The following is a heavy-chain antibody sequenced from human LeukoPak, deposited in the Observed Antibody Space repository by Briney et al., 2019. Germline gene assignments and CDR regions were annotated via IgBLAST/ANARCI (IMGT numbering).Heavy chain of an antibody. J-gene: IGHJ4*02. CDR2: IYPGDSDT. CDR3: ATQPRRERWLQSYFDY. Sequence: GESLQISCKGSGYSFTSYWIGWVRQMPGKGLAWMGIIYPGDSDTRYSPSFQGQVTISADKSITTAYLQWSSLKASDTAMYYCATQPRRERWLQSYFDYWGQGTLVTVSS. CDR1: GYSFTSYW. V-gene: IGHV5-51*01. D-gene: IGHD5-24*01.